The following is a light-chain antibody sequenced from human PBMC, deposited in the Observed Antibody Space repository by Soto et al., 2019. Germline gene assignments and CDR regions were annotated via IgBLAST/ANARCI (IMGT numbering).Light chain of an antibody. CDR3: QTWGTGIVV. CDR2: LNSDGSH. CDR1: SGHSNYA. J-gene: IGLJ2*01. V-gene: IGLV4-69*01. Sequence: QLVLTQSPSASASLGASVKLTCTVSSGHSNYAIAWYQQQPEKGPRCLMKLNSDGSHSKGDEMPDRFSGSSSGAERYLTISSLQFEDEADYYCQTWGTGIVVFGGGTKLTVL.